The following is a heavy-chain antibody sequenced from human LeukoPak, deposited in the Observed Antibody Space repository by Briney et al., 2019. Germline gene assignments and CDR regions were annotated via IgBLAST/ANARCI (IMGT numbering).Heavy chain of an antibody. V-gene: IGHV4-34*01. D-gene: IGHD6-13*01. CDR3: ASRLTEYSSSSGTAFDY. Sequence: PSETLSLTCTVSGGSISGYYWSWIRQPPGKGLEWIGEINHSGSTNYNPSLKSRVTISVDTSKNQFSLKLSSVTAADTAVYYCASRLTEYSSSSGTAFDYWGQGTLVTVSS. J-gene: IGHJ4*02. CDR2: INHSGST. CDR1: GGSISGYY.